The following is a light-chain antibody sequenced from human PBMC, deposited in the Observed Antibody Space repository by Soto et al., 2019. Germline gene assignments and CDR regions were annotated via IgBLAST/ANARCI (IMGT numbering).Light chain of an antibody. CDR2: AAS. J-gene: IGKJ1*01. V-gene: IGKV1-9*01. CDR3: QQLKSYPWT. CDR1: QAISNY. Sequence: DIQLTHSPSFLSASVGDRVTITCRASQAISNYLAWYQQKPGKAPKLLIYAASTLQGGVPSRFSGSGSGTEFTLTISSLQPEDFATYYCQQLKSYPWTFGQGTKVELK.